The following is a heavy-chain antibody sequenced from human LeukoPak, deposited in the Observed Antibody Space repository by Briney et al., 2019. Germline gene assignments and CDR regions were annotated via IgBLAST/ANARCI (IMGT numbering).Heavy chain of an antibody. J-gene: IGHJ5*02. D-gene: IGHD6-13*01. Sequence: GGSLRLSCAASGFTFSSYSMNWVRQAPGKGLEWVSSISSSSSSYIYYADSVKGRFTISRDNAKNSLYLQMNSLRAEDTAVYYCARDGSSWSDWFDPWGQGTLVTVSS. CDR3: ARDGSSWSDWFDP. CDR1: GFTFSSYS. V-gene: IGHV3-21*01. CDR2: ISSSSSSYI.